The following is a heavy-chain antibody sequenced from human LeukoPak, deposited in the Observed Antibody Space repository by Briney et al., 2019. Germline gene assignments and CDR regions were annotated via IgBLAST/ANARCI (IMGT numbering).Heavy chain of an antibody. CDR1: GGSVTPYY. CDR3: AREATVVGATII. CDR2: ISTSGTT. D-gene: IGHD1-26*01. V-gene: IGHV4-4*07. Sequence: PSETLSLTCTVSGGSVTPYYWSWIRQSAGKGLEWIGHISTSGTTTYNPSLKSRATMSVDTSKNQFSLKLTSVTAADTAVYYCAREATVVGATIIWGQGTLVTVSS. J-gene: IGHJ4*02.